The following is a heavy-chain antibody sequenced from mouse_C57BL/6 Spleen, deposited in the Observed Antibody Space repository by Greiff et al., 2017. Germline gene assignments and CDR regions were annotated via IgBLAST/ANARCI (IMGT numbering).Heavy chain of an antibody. Sequence: EVKLMESGGGLVQPGGSLKLSCAASGFTFSDYGMAWVRQAPRKGPEWVAFISNLAYSIYYADTVTGRFTISRENAKNTLYLEMSSLRSEDTAMYYCARRPYGSSYGYFDVWGTGTTVTVSS. CDR1: GFTFSDYG. V-gene: IGHV5-15*01. J-gene: IGHJ1*03. CDR3: ARRPYGSSYGYFDV. CDR2: ISNLAYSI. D-gene: IGHD1-1*01.